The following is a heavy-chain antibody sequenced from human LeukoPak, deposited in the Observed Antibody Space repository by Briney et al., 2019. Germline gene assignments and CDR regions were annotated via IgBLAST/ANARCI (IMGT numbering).Heavy chain of an antibody. CDR3: AKAMGATLFDY. CDR2: ISGSGGST. Sequence: GGSLRLSCAASGFTFSSYEMNWVRQAPGKGLEWVSGISGSGGSTYYADSVKGRFTISRDNSKNTLYLQMNSLRAGDTAVYYCAKAMGATLFDYWGQGTLVTVSS. D-gene: IGHD1-26*01. CDR1: GFTFSSYE. V-gene: IGHV3-23*01. J-gene: IGHJ4*02.